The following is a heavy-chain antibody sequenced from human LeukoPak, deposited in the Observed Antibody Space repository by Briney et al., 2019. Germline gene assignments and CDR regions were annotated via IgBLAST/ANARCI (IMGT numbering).Heavy chain of an antibody. D-gene: IGHD2-15*01. CDR1: GGTFSSYS. CDR2: IIPLFNTP. CDR3: TRAGIPGYCSAATCSNWFDP. J-gene: IGHJ5*02. V-gene: IGHV1-69*06. Sequence: GASVKVSCKDSGGTFSSYSINWVRQAPRQGLEWMGGIIPLFNTPNYAQKFQGRVSITADKSTNTTYMELSSLTSEDTAVYYCTRAGIPGYCSAATCSNWFDPWGQGTLVTVSS.